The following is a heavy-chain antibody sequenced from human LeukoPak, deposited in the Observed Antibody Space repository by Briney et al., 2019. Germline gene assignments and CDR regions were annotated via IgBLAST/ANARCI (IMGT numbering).Heavy chain of an antibody. CDR2: INPNSGGT. Sequence: GASVKVSCKASGYTFTGYYMHWVRQAPGQGLEWMGWINPNSGGTNYAQKFQGRVTMTRDTSISTAYMELSRLRSDDTAVYYCGRTTVTTLGYYFDYWGQGTLVTVSS. J-gene: IGHJ4*02. CDR1: GYTFTGYY. CDR3: GRTTVTTLGYYFDY. V-gene: IGHV1-2*02. D-gene: IGHD4-17*01.